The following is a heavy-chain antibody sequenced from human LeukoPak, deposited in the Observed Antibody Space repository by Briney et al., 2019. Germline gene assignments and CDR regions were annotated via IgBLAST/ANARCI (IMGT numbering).Heavy chain of an antibody. CDR3: ARGWWNGLGY. V-gene: IGHV4-39*01. CDR1: GGSISSSSYY. Sequence: PSETLSLTCTVSGGSISSSSYYWGWIRQPPGKGLEWIGSIYYSGSTYYNPSLKSRVTISVDTSKNQFSLKLSSVTAADTAVYYCARGWWNGLGYWGQGTLVTVSS. J-gene: IGHJ4*02. CDR2: IYYSGST. D-gene: IGHD1-1*01.